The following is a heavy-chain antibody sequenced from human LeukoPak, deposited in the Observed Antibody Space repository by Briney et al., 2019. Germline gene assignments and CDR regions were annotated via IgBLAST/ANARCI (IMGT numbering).Heavy chain of an antibody. Sequence: SETLSLTCAVYGGSFSGYCWSWIRQPPGKGLEWIGEINHSGSTNYNPSLKSRVTISVDTSKNQFSLKLSSVTAADTAVYYCARAPANGPAARIFDYWGQGTLVTVSS. J-gene: IGHJ4*02. CDR1: GGSFSGYC. V-gene: IGHV4-34*01. CDR3: ARAPANGPAARIFDY. D-gene: IGHD2-2*01. CDR2: INHSGST.